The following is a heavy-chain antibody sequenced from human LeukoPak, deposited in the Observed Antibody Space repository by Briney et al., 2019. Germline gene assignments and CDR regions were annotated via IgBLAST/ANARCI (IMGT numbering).Heavy chain of an antibody. CDR3: ARDVSYGYYYAYYFDY. J-gene: IGHJ4*02. CDR1: GFTFSSYW. D-gene: IGHD3-22*01. Sequence: GGSLRLSCAASGFTFSSYWMSWVRQAPGKGLEWVANIMQDGSEKYYVDSVKGRFTISRDNAKNSLYLQMNSLRAEDTAVYYCARDVSYGYYYAYYFDYWGQGTLVTVSS. CDR2: IMQDGSEK. V-gene: IGHV3-7*01.